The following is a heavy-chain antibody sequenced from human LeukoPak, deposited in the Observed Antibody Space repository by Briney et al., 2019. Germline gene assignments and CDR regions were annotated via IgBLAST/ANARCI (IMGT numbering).Heavy chain of an antibody. CDR3: TRLSPRKAASDY. CDR2: VRSKANSYAT. V-gene: IGHV3-73*01. J-gene: IGHJ4*02. Sequence: KVSCAASGFTFSGSAMHWVRQASGKGLEWVGRVRSKANSYATAYAASVKGRFTISRDDSKNTAYLQMNSLKTEDTAVYYCTRLSPRKAASDYWGQGTLVTVSS. CDR1: GFTFSGSA. D-gene: IGHD2-15*01.